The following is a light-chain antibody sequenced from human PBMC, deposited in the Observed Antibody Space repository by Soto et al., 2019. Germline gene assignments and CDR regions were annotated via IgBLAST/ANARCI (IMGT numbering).Light chain of an antibody. CDR2: GAS. CDR1: QSVNSY. CDR3: QQYNQWPLT. V-gene: IGKV3-15*01. Sequence: ETVNTQVAAALSKKPVEKTTLSCRPGQSVNSYLAWYQQKPGQAPRLLIRGASARATGIPARFSGSGSGTEFTLTISSLQSEDFAVYYCQQYNQWPLTFGGGTKVDIK. J-gene: IGKJ4*01.